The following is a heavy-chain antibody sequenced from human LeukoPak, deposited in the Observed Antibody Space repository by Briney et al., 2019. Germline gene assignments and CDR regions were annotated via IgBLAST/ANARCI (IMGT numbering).Heavy chain of an antibody. J-gene: IGHJ6*03. CDR2: IYSGGST. Sequence: GGSLRLSCAASGFSVSSNYMNWVRQAPGKGLEWVSVIYSGGSTYYADSVKGRFTISRDSSKNTLYLQMNSLRAEDTPVYYCARGMKYSTGWYYMDVWGKGTTVTISS. CDR1: GFSVSSNY. D-gene: IGHD6-19*01. V-gene: IGHV3-53*01. CDR3: ARGMKYSTGWYYMDV.